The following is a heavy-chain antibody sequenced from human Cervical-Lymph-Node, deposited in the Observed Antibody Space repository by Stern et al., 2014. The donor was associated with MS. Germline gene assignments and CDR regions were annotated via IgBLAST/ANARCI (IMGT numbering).Heavy chain of an antibody. D-gene: IGHD2-2*03. V-gene: IGHV7-4-1*02. CDR3: VRDFVDIPMVTRSDYLDY. CDR2: ININTGKA. Sequence: QVQLVQSGSELKKPGASVNVSCKASGYTFTNYPMNWVRQAPGQGLEWMGWININTGKATYAQGFTGRFVFSLDTSVSTAYLQISSLKAEDTAVYYCVRDFVDIPMVTRSDYLDYWGQGTLVTVSS. J-gene: IGHJ4*02. CDR1: GYTFTNYP.